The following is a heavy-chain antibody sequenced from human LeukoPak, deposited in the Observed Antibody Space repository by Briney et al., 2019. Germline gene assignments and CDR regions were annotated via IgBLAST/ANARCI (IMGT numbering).Heavy chain of an antibody. CDR3: ARGYCSGGTCYLVENWLDP. CDR1: GYTLTAYY. V-gene: IGHV1-2*06. Sequence: GASVKVSCKASGYTLTAYYIYGVRQAPGQGLDWMGRINPNSGGTDYAQNFQGRVTMTRDTSISTAYMELSRLRSDDTAVYYCARGYCSGGTCYLVENWLDPWGQGTLVTVSS. D-gene: IGHD2-15*01. CDR2: INPNSGGT. J-gene: IGHJ5*02.